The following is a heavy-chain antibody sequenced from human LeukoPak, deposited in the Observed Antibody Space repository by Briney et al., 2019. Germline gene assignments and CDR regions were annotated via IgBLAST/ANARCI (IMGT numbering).Heavy chain of an antibody. D-gene: IGHD6-13*01. CDR2: INPNSGGT. V-gene: IGHV1-2*02. CDR1: GYTFTSYY. CDR3: ARDRRGRQQLSY. J-gene: IGHJ4*02. Sequence: ASVKVSCKASGYTFTSYYMHWVRQAPGQELEWMGWINPNSGGTNYAQKFQGRVTMTRDTSISTAYMELSRLRSDDTAVYYCARDRRGRQQLSYWGQGTLVTVSS.